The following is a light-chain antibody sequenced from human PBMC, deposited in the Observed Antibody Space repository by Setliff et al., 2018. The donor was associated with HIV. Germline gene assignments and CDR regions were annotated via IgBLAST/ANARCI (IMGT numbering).Light chain of an antibody. CDR3: QQSDNPLT. Sequence: DIQMTQSPSSLSASVGDRVTITCQASQDISNYLHWYQQKPGKAPKLLIYDAYNLETGVPSRFSGSGSGTDFTFTISRLQPEDIATYYCQQSDNPLTFGGGTKVDIK. CDR1: QDISNY. J-gene: IGKJ4*01. CDR2: DAY. V-gene: IGKV1-33*01.